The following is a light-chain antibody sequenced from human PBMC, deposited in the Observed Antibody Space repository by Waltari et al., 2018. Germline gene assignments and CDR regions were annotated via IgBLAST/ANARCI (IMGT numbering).Light chain of an antibody. V-gene: IGKV3-11*01. CDR1: QSVNTK. Sequence: EIVLTQSPATLSLSPGQRATLSCRASQSVNTKLAWYQQKPGQAPRLLIYDASNRATGIPGRFSGRGSGTDFTLTISSLEPEDFAVYYCQQRSNWPPMYTFGQGTKLEIK. J-gene: IGKJ2*01. CDR3: QQRSNWPPMYT. CDR2: DAS.